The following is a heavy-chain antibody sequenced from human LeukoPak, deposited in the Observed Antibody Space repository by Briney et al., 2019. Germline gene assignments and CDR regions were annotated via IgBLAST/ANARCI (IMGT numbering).Heavy chain of an antibody. Sequence: GGSLRLSCAASGFTFSTYSLNWVRQAPGKGLEWVSAISGSGGSTYYADSVKGRFTISRDNSKNTLYLQMNSLRAEDTAVYYCAKDHPYDYGDLHWGQGTLVTVSS. D-gene: IGHD4-17*01. CDR2: ISGSGGST. CDR3: AKDHPYDYGDLH. V-gene: IGHV3-23*01. CDR1: GFTFSTYS. J-gene: IGHJ4*02.